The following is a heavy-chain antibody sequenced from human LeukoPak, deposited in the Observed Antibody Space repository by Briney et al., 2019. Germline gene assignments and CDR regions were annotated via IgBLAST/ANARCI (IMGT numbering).Heavy chain of an antibody. J-gene: IGHJ4*02. CDR3: ARGRYSSSSHFDY. CDR1: GYTFTGYY. CDR2: INPNSGGT. D-gene: IGHD6-6*01. Sequence: ASVKVSCKASGYTFTGYYMHLVRQAPGQGLEWMGRINPNSGGTNYAQKFQGRVTMTRDTSISTAYMELSRLRSDDTAVYYCARGRYSSSSHFDYWGQGTLVTVSS. V-gene: IGHV1-2*06.